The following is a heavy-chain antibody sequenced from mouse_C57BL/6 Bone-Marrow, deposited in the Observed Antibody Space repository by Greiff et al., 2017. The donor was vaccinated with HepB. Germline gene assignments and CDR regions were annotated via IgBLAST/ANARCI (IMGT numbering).Heavy chain of an antibody. V-gene: IGHV5-12*01. D-gene: IGHD1-1*01. CDR3: ARHCDYGSSYWYFDV. Sequence: DVKLVESGGGLVQPGGSLKLSCAASGFTFSDYYMYWVRQTPEKRLEWVAYISNGGGSTYYPDTVKGRFTISRDNAKNTLYLQMSRLKSEDTAMYYCARHCDYGSSYWYFDVWGTGTTVTVSS. J-gene: IGHJ1*03. CDR1: GFTFSDYY. CDR2: ISNGGGST.